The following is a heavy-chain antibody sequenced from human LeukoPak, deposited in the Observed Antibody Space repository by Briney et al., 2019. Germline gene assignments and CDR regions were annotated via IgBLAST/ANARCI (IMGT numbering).Heavy chain of an antibody. D-gene: IGHD3-16*01. CDR1: GYSISSGFY. Sequence: SETLSLTCTVSGYSISSGFYWGWIRQPPGKGLEWIGSIYHRGSTYYNPSLKSRVTISLDTSKNQFSLKLSSVTAADTAVYYCARDLGPYYYFDYWGQGTLVTVSS. V-gene: IGHV4-38-2*02. CDR3: ARDLGPYYYFDY. J-gene: IGHJ4*02. CDR2: IYHRGST.